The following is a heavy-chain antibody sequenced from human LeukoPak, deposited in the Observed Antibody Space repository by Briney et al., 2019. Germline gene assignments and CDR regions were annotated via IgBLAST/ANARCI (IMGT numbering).Heavy chain of an antibody. CDR1: GGSISSYY. J-gene: IGHJ6*02. D-gene: IGHD2-21*02. CDR3: ARGCGGDCYSPHYYGMDV. CDR2: IYYNGST. Sequence: PSETLSLTCTVSGGSISSYYWSWIRQPPGKGLEWIGYIYYNGSTNYNPSLKSRVTISVDTSKNQFSLKLSSVTAADTAVYYCARGCGGDCYSPHYYGMDVWGQGTTVTVSS. V-gene: IGHV4-59*01.